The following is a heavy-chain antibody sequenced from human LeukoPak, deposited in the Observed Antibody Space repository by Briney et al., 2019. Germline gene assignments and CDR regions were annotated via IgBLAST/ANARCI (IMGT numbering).Heavy chain of an antibody. CDR1: GFTFSNAW. V-gene: IGHV3-15*01. CDR3: NRALSYYGMDV. J-gene: IGHJ6*02. CDR2: IQSRTDGGTT. Sequence: GGSLRLSCAASGFTFSNAWMSWVRQAPGKGMEWVGRIQSRTDGGTTDYAAPVKGRFTISRDDSKNTLYLQMSSLNTEDTAVYYCNRALSYYGMDVWGQGTAVTVSS. D-gene: IGHD3-16*01.